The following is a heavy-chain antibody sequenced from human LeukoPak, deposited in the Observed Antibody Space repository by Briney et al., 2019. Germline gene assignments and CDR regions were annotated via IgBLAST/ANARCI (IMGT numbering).Heavy chain of an antibody. CDR1: GFAFSNAW. V-gene: IGHV3-15*01. Sequence: GGSLRLSCAATGFAFSNAWMSWVRQAPGKGLGWVGRITSKTDGGTTDYAAPVKGRFTISRDDSKNTLYLQMNSLKSEDTDVYYCARDLGVYYENAFDIWGQGTMVTVSS. CDR3: ARDLGVYYENAFDI. CDR2: ITSKTDGGTT. D-gene: IGHD1-26*01. J-gene: IGHJ3*02.